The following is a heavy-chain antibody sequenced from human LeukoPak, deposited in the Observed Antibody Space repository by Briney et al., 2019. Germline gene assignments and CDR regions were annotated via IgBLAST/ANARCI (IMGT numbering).Heavy chain of an antibody. D-gene: IGHD1-26*01. CDR1: GYTFTSYG. J-gene: IGHJ3*02. CDR2: ISAYNGNT. CDR3: ASRSGSYSDAFDI. Sequence: ASVKVSCKASGYTFTSYGIGWARQAPGQGLEWMGWISAYNGNTNYAQKLQGRVTMTTDTSTSTAYMELRSLRSDDTAVYYCASRSGSYSDAFDIWGQGTMVTVSS. V-gene: IGHV1-18*01.